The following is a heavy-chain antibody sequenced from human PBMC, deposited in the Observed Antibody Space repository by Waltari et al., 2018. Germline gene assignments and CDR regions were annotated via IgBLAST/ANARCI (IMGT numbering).Heavy chain of an antibody. J-gene: IGHJ4*02. Sequence: EVQLVESGGGLVQPGGSLRLSCAASGFTFSSYAMSWVRQAPGKGLEWVSAISGSGGSTYYADSVKGRFTISRDNSKNTRYRQRNSLRAEDTAVYYCAKDPYSSMVSYYFDYWGQGTLVTVSS. CDR3: AKDPYSSMVSYYFDY. CDR2: ISGSGGST. D-gene: IGHD6-19*01. CDR1: GFTFSSYA. V-gene: IGHV3-23*04.